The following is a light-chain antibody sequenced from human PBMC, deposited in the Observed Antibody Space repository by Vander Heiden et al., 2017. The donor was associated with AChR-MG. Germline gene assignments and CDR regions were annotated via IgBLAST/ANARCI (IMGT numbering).Light chain of an antibody. CDR2: SIN. Sequence: QSVLTQPPSASGTPGQRVTISCSGSSPNIGGNFVYWYQQLPGTAPKLLIFSINQRPSGVPDRFSGSKSGTSASLTISGLRSEDEAEYYCAAWDESLRTVVFGGGTILTVL. CDR3: AAWDESLRTVV. V-gene: IGLV1-47*02. CDR1: SPNIGGNF. J-gene: IGLJ2*01.